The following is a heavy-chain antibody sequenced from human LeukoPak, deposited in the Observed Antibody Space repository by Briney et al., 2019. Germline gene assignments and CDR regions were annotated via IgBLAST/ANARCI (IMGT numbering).Heavy chain of an antibody. V-gene: IGHV4-4*02. CDR3: TRPAVADAFDI. J-gene: IGHJ3*02. CDR1: GGSITSSNW. D-gene: IGHD6-19*01. CDR2: IYHSGST. Sequence: SETLSLTCAVSGGSITSSNWWSWARQAPGKRLEWIGEIYHSGSTSYTPSLKSRLTISVDKSKNQFSLELRSVTAADTAIYYCTRPAVADAFDIWGPGTMVTVSS.